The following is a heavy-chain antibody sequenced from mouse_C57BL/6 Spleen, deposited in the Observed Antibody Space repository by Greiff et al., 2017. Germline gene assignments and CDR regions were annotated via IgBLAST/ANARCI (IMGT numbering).Heavy chain of an antibody. V-gene: IGHV1-9*01. CDR1: GYTFTGYW. Sequence: VKLLESGAELMKPGASVKLSCKATGYTFTGYWIEWVKQRPVHGLEWIGEILPGSGSTTYNEKFKGKATLTADTSSNTAYMQLRSLTTEDSAIYYCARWGGNYPYALAYWGQGTSVTVSA. D-gene: IGHD2-1*01. J-gene: IGHJ4*01. CDR3: ARWGGNYPYALAY. CDR2: ILPGSGST.